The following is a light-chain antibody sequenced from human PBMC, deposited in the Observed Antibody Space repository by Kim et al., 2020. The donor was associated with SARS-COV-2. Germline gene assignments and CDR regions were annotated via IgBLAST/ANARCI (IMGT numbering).Light chain of an antibody. V-gene: IGKV3-20*01. CDR3: QQYDNSPYT. Sequence: WAPGERATLSCRASQSVDSNHIAWFQQKPGETPRLLIYGTSSRVTGIPDRFSASGSGTDFTLTISRLEPEDFAVYYCQQYDNSPYTFGQGTKLEI. CDR2: GTS. CDR1: QSVDSNH. J-gene: IGKJ2*01.